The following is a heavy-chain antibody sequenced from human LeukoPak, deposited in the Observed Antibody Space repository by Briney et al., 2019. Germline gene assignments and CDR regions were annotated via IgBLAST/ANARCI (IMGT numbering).Heavy chain of an antibody. Sequence: SETLSLTCAVSGGSISSGGYSWSWIRQPPGKGLEWIGYIYHSGSTYYNPSLKSRVTISVDTSKNQFSLKLSSVTAADTAVYYCAREHYTAPDDGATYDYVWGSYRRALDYWGQGTLVTVSS. CDR3: AREHYTAPDDGATYDYVWGSYRRALDY. V-gene: IGHV4-30-2*01. CDR1: GGSISSGGYS. CDR2: IYHSGST. J-gene: IGHJ4*02. D-gene: IGHD3-16*02.